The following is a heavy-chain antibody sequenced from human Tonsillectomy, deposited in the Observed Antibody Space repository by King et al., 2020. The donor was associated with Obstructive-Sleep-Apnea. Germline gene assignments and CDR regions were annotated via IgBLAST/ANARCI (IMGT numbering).Heavy chain of an antibody. V-gene: IGHV4-38-2*02. CDR3: ASSTYYYDSSGYYRDRDFDY. D-gene: IGHD3-22*01. J-gene: IGHJ4*02. Sequence: QLQESGPGLVKPSETLSLTCTVSGSSISSGYYWGWIRQPPGKGLEWIGSIYHSGSTYYNPSLKSRVTISVDTSKNQFSLKLSSVTAADTAVYYCASSTYYYDSSGYYRDRDFDYWGQGTLVTVSS. CDR2: IYHSGST. CDR1: GSSISSGYY.